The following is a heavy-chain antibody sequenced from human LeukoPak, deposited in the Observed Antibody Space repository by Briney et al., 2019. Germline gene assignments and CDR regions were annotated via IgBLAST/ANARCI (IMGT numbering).Heavy chain of an antibody. CDR3: ARGPNRNDVIH. Sequence: PGGSLRLSCAASGFTFSSYEMNWVRQAPGKGLEWISYISSSSSTIYYADSVKGRFTISRDNAKNSLNLQMNSLRAEDTAVYYCARGPNRNDVIHWGQGTLVTVSS. J-gene: IGHJ4*02. V-gene: IGHV3-48*03. D-gene: IGHD1-1*01. CDR2: ISSSSSTI. CDR1: GFTFSSYE.